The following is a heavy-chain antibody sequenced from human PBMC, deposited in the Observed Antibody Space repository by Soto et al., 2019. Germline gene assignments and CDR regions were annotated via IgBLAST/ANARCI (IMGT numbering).Heavy chain of an antibody. CDR3: ARDCYDFTNLGIDI. V-gene: IGHV1-46*01. D-gene: IGHD3-3*01. CDR1: GYTFTGYY. J-gene: IGHJ3*02. CDR2: INPNGGST. Sequence: GASVKVSCKASGYTFTGYYMHWVRQAPGQGLEWMGLINPNGGSTSYAQKFQGRVTMTRDTSTGTVYMELSSLRSEDTAVYYCARDCYDFTNLGIDIWGQGTMVTVSS.